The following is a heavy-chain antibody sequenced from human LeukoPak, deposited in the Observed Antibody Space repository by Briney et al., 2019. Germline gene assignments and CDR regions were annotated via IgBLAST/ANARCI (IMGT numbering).Heavy chain of an antibody. D-gene: IGHD3-22*01. V-gene: IGHV1-58*01. CDR3: AADWGNYYDSSGYYGD. CDR1: GFTFTSSA. J-gene: IGHJ4*02. Sequence: ASVKVPCKASGFTFTSSAVQWVRQARGQRLEWIGWIVVGSGNTNYAQKFQERVTITRDMSTSTAYMELSSLRSEDTAVYYCAADWGNYYDSSGYYGDWGQGTLVTISS. CDR2: IVVGSGNT.